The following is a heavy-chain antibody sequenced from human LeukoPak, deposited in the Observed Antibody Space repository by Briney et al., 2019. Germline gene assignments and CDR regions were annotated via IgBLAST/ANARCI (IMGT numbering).Heavy chain of an antibody. J-gene: IGHJ3*02. D-gene: IGHD3-10*01. Sequence: SGTLSLTCAVSGGSISRSNWWSWVRQSPGKGLEWIGEVYDNGSTNYNPSLKSRVTISVDKSKNQFSLKLTSVTAADTAVYYCAKSNGYGLVDIWGQGTMVTVSS. CDR2: VYDNGST. CDR1: GGSISRSNW. CDR3: AKSNGYGLVDI. V-gene: IGHV4-4*02.